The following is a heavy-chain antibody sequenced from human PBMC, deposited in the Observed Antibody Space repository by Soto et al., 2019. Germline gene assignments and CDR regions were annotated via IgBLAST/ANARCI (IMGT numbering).Heavy chain of an antibody. CDR3: AREVWGPVD. Sequence: EVQLVESGGGLVQPGGSLRLSCEASGFTFTSYTMIWVRHSPGEGLEWLANIKEDGIQKNYVDSVKGRFTISRDNAKKSLYLQMNSLRVDDTAVYYCAREVWGPVDWGQGTLVTVSS. CDR1: GFTFTSYT. D-gene: IGHD7-27*01. V-gene: IGHV3-7*01. J-gene: IGHJ4*02. CDR2: IKEDGIQK.